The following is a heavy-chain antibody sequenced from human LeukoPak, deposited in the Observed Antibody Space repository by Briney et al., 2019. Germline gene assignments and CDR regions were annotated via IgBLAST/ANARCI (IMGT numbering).Heavy chain of an antibody. CDR2: ISASGAGT. D-gene: IGHD5-18*01. J-gene: IGHJ3*02. CDR1: GFTFSSYP. V-gene: IGHV3-23*01. CDR3: ANAPNKLWLHVAAFDI. Sequence: GGTLRRSCAASGFTFSSYPMSWVRQAPGKGLEGGSAISASGAGTYYADSVKGPFTMCRDNSKDTMYLQMKSTKAEDTAVYYCANAPNKLWLHVAAFDIWGQGTLVTVSS.